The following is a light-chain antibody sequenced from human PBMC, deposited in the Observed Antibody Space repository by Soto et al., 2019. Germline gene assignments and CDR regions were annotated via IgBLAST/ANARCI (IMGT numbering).Light chain of an antibody. J-gene: IGLJ1*01. CDR3: SSVAGINIL. CDR2: EVN. V-gene: IGLV2-8*01. Sequence: QSVLTQPPSASGSPGQSVTISCTGTSSDVGAYNYVSWYQQHLGKAPKLMISEVNKRPSGVPDRFSGSKSGNTASLTVSGLQAEDEADYYCSSVAGINILFGTGTKVTVL. CDR1: SSDVGAYNY.